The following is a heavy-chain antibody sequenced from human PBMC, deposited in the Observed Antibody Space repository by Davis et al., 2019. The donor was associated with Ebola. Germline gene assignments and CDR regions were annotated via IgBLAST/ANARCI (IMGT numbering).Heavy chain of an antibody. Sequence: GESLKISCAASGFTFSGSAMHWVRQASGKGLEWVGRIRSKANSYATAYAASVKGRFTISRDDSKNTAYLQMNSLKTEDTAVYYCTGRYDYGDYWGQGTLVTVSS. V-gene: IGHV3-73*01. CDR2: IRSKANSYAT. CDR3: TGRYDYGDY. J-gene: IGHJ4*02. D-gene: IGHD1-14*01. CDR1: GFTFSGSA.